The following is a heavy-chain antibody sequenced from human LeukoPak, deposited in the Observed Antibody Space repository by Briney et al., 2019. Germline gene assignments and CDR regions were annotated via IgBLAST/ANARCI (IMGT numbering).Heavy chain of an antibody. V-gene: IGHV5-51*01. D-gene: IGHD2-2*01. CDR2: IYPGDSDT. J-gene: IGHJ3*02. Sequence: GESLKISCXGSGYSFTSYWIGWVRQMPGKGLEWMGIIYPGDSDTRYSPSFQGQVTISADKSISTAYLQWSSLKASDTAMYYCARVGCSSTSCYHDAFDIWGQGTMVTVSS. CDR3: ARVGCSSTSCYHDAFDI. CDR1: GYSFTSYW.